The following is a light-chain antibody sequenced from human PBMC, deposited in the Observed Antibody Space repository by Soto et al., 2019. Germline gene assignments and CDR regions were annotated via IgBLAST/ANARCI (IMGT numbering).Light chain of an antibody. CDR2: DAS. CDR3: QQRSNWPLT. J-gene: IGKJ4*01. V-gene: IGKV3-11*01. CDR1: QSVSSY. Sequence: EIVFTQSPATLSLSPVERATLSCRASQSVSSYLALYQQKPGQAPRLLIYDASNRATGIPARFSGSGSGTDFTLTISSLEPEDFAVYYCQQRSNWPLTFGGGTKVDI.